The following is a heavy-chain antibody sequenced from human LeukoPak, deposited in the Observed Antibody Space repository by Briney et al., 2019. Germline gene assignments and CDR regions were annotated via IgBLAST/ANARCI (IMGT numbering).Heavy chain of an antibody. CDR3: ARATGTMRISNFRAGREHFYYSMDV. Sequence: TGGSLRLSCAASGFSFSSFWMSWVRQAPGKGLEWVAYIEQDGNDVSYADSVKGRFTISRDNADNSLFLEMNRLRGEDSALYYCARATGTMRISNFRAGREHFYYSMDVWGKGTAVIVSS. D-gene: IGHD4-17*01. CDR2: IEQDGNDV. J-gene: IGHJ6*03. V-gene: IGHV3-7*01. CDR1: GFSFSSFW.